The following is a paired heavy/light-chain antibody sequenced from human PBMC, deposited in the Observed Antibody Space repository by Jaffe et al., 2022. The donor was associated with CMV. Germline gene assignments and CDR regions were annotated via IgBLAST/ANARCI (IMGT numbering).Heavy chain of an antibody. D-gene: IGHD2-2*01. Sequence: QVQLVQSGAEVKKPGSSVKVSCKASGGTFSSYAISWVRQAPGQGLEWMGRIIPILGIANYAQKFQGRVTITADKSTSTAYMELSSLRSEDTAVYYCARDARYCSSTSCPANNWFDPWGQGTLVTVSS. CDR1: GGTFSSYA. J-gene: IGHJ5*02. CDR3: ARDARYCSSTSCPANNWFDP. V-gene: IGHV1-69*09. CDR2: IIPILGIA.
Light chain of an antibody. V-gene: IGLV1-40*01. Sequence: QSVLTQPPSVSGAPGQRVTISCTGSSSNIGAGYDVHWYQQLPGTAPKLLIYGNSNRPSGVPDRFSGSKSGTSASLAITGLQAEDEADYYCQSYDSSLSGMVFGGGTKLTVL. CDR3: QSYDSSLSGMV. J-gene: IGLJ2*01. CDR2: GNS. CDR1: SSNIGAGYD.